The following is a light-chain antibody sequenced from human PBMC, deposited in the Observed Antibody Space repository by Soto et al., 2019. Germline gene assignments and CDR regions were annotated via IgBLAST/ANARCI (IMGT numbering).Light chain of an antibody. J-gene: IGKJ1*01. V-gene: IGKV3-11*01. Sequence: EIVLTQSPGTLSLSPGERATLSCRASQSISSYLAWYQQKPGQAPRLLICDASSRATGIPARFSGSGSGTDFTLTIRSLEPEDFAVYYCQQLTDWPPQWTFGQGTKVDIK. CDR3: QQLTDWPPQWT. CDR1: QSISSY. CDR2: DAS.